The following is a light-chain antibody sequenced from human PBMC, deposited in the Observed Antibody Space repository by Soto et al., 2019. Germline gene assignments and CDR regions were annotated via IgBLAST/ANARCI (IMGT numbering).Light chain of an antibody. CDR1: QSVSSY. Sequence: EIVLTQSPATLSLSPGERATLSCRASQSVSSYFAWYQQKPGQAPRLLIYDASNRATGIPARFSGSGSGTDFPLTISSLEAEDFEVYYCQQRSNWPLTFGGWTKVEIK. CDR3: QQRSNWPLT. V-gene: IGKV3-11*01. J-gene: IGKJ4*01. CDR2: DAS.